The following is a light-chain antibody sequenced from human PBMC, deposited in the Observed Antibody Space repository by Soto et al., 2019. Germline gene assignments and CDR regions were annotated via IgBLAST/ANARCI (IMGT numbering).Light chain of an antibody. V-gene: IGKV3-15*01. CDR3: QQYNNWPPET. J-gene: IGKJ1*01. Sequence: EIVMTQSPATLSVSPGERATLSCRASQSVSSNLAWYQQKPGQAPRLLIYGASTRATGIPARFSGSGSGTEFTLTISSLQSEDFAVYYFQQYNNWPPETFGQGTKVEI. CDR1: QSVSSN. CDR2: GAS.